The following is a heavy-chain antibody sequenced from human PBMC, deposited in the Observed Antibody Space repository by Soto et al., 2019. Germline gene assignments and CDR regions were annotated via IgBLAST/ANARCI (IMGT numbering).Heavy chain of an antibody. V-gene: IGHV4-4*02. D-gene: IGHD4-17*01. CDR2: IYHSGST. CDR1: SGSISSGSW. J-gene: IGHJ4*02. Sequence: QVQLQESGPGLVKPSGTLSLTCAVSSGSISSGSWWSWVRQPPGKGLGWIGEIYHSGSTNHSPSLKSRVTISLDKSKNQFTLKLSSVTAADTAVYYCARGALDYGVYGPLDYWGQGTLVTVSS. CDR3: ARGALDYGVYGPLDY.